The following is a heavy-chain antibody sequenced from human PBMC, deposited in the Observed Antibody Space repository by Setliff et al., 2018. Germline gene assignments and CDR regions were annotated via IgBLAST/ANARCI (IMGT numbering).Heavy chain of an antibody. V-gene: IGHV3-23*01. Sequence: GGSLRLSCAASGFTFSSYAMSWVRQAPGKGLEWVSAISGSGGSTYYADSVKGRFTISRDNSKNTLYLQMNSLRAEDTAVYYCGRGSFVGATIGYDYWGQGTLVTVSS. CDR3: GRGSFVGATIGYDY. J-gene: IGHJ4*02. CDR1: GFTFSSYA. D-gene: IGHD1-26*01. CDR2: ISGSGGST.